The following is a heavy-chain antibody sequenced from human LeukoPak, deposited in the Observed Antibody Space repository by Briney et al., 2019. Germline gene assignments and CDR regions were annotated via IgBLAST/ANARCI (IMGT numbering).Heavy chain of an antibody. J-gene: IGHJ4*02. Sequence: SETLSLTCTVSGGSISSSSYYWGWIRQPPGKGLGWIGSIYYSGSTYYNPSLKSRVTISVDTSKNQFSLKLSSVTAADTAVYYCATLTMVRGVIVDYWGQGTLVTVSS. D-gene: IGHD3-10*01. CDR2: IYYSGST. CDR3: ATLTMVRGVIVDY. CDR1: GGSISSSSYY. V-gene: IGHV4-39*01.